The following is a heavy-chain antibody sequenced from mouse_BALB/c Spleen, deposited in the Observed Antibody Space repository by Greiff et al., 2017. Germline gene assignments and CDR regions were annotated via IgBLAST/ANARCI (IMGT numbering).Heavy chain of an antibody. CDR3: ARHYYGYVRFDY. D-gene: IGHD1-2*01. CDR1: GFAFSSYD. V-gene: IGHV5-12-1*01. Sequence: EVQRVESGGGLVKPGGSLKLSCAASGFAFSSYDMSWVRQTPEKRLEWVAYISSGGGSTYYPDTVKGRFTISRDNAKNTLYLQMSSLKSEDTAMYYCARHYYGYVRFDYWGQGTTLTVSS. J-gene: IGHJ2*01. CDR2: ISSGGGST.